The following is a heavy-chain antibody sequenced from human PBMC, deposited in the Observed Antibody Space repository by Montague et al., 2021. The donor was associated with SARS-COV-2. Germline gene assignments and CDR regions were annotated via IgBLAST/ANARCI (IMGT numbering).Heavy chain of an antibody. V-gene: IGHV4-39*01. J-gene: IGHJ2*01. CDR1: GGSISSNLFC. CDR2: ISYTGST. D-gene: IGHD4-23*01. Sequence: SETLSLTCTVSGGSISSNLFCWGWIRQTPGKALEWIGDISYTGSTYYNPSLKSRVIVAVDTSTNQFSLRLSSLTAADTAMYYCARHVDPCGGNCRIWYFDLWGRGSLVTVSS. CDR3: ARHVDPCGGNCRIWYFDL.